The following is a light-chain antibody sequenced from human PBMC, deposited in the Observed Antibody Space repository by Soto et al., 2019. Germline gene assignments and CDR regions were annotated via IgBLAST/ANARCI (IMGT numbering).Light chain of an antibody. CDR2: DAS. CDR1: QGISSA. V-gene: IGKV1D-13*01. CDR3: QQFNNYPIT. J-gene: IGKJ5*01. Sequence: AIQLTQSPSSLSASVGDRVTITCRASQGISSALAWYQQKPGKAPKLLIYDASSWESGVPARFSGSGSGTDFTLTISSLQPEDFATYYCQQFNNYPITFGRGTRLEI.